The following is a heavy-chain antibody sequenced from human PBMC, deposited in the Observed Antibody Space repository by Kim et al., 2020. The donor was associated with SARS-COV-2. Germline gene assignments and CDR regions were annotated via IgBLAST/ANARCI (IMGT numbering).Heavy chain of an antibody. Sequence: LKSRVTISVDTSKNQFSLKLSSVTAADTAVYYCARATRQWLVNDYYYYMDVWGKGTTVTVSS. D-gene: IGHD6-19*01. CDR3: ARATRQWLVNDYYYYMDV. V-gene: IGHV4-34*01. J-gene: IGHJ6*03.